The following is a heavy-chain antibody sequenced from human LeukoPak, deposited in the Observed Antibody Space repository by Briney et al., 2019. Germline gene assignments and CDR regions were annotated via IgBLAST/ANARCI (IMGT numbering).Heavy chain of an antibody. J-gene: IGHJ6*03. CDR2: IYYSGST. CDR3: ARHKVRGASKHSYYYNLDV. Sequence: SETLSLTCTVSGDSISSSSYYWGWIRQSPGKGLEWIGTIYYSGSTYYSPTLKSRVTTSIDTSKNQFSVKLSSVTAADTAVYFCARHKVRGASKHSYYYNLDVRGKGTMVTVSS. D-gene: IGHD2-2*01. CDR1: GDSISSSSYY. V-gene: IGHV4-39*01.